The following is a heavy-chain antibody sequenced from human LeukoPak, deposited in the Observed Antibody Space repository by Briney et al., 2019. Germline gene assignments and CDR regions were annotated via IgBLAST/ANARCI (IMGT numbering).Heavy chain of an antibody. V-gene: IGHV3-30*02. CDR3: AKDRTAAGDYEDY. Sequence: ACIRYDGSVKYYADSVKGRFTISRDNPKNTLFLQMNSLRPEDTAVYYCAKDRTAAGDYEDYWGQGTLVTVSS. CDR2: IRYDGSVK. D-gene: IGHD6-13*01. J-gene: IGHJ4*02.